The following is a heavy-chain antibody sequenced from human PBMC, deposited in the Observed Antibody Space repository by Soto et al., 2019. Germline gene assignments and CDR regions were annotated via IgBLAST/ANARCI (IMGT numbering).Heavy chain of an antibody. V-gene: IGHV1-2*02. Sequence: ASVKVSCKTSGYSFSGYYIHWVRQAPGQGLEWMGWINPNSGATLYARKFQGRVIVSRDTSINTAFMQLSSLSSGDTAVYYCVRGPFTYDSSGYYVYWGQGTLVTVSS. CDR3: VRGPFTYDSSGYYVY. CDR1: GYSFSGYY. CDR2: INPNSGAT. J-gene: IGHJ1*01. D-gene: IGHD3-22*01.